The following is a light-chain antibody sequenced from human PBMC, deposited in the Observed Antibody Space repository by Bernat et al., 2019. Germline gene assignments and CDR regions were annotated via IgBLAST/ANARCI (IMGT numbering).Light chain of an antibody. CDR3: LQHSRSPIT. Sequence: LSASVGDKVTITFHSSQGISSCLAWYQHKPVKSPNFLIYKASSLQSGVPSRFSGSGSGTDYTLTISSLQSEDFATYDGLQHSRSPITFGGGTKVEIK. CDR1: QGISSC. J-gene: IGKJ4*01. V-gene: IGKV1D-43*01. CDR2: KAS.